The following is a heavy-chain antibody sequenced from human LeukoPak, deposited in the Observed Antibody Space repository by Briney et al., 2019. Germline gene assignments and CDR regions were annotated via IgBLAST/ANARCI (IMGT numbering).Heavy chain of an antibody. J-gene: IGHJ4*02. D-gene: IGHD5-12*01. CDR1: GFTFSSYT. V-gene: IGHV3-23*01. Sequence: GGSLRLSCAPSGFTFSSYTMNWVSQALGRGLEWVSTISDPHSGSETHYADSVQGRFTLSRDDSQNMVYLQMDSLRAEDTAVYYCTTRLRKHFDYWGQGTQVSVSS. CDR2: ISDPHSGSET. CDR3: TTRLRKHFDY.